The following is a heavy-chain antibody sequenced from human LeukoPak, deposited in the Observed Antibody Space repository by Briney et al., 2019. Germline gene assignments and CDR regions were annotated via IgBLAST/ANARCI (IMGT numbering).Heavy chain of an antibody. Sequence: SETLSLTCTVSGGSISSYYWSWIRQPPGKGLEWIGYIYYSGSTNYNPSLKSRVTISVDTSKNQFSLKLSSVTAADTAVYYCARVSCSSTSCSAYAFDIWGQGTMVTVSS. V-gene: IGHV4-59*12. CDR2: IYYSGST. J-gene: IGHJ3*02. CDR3: ARVSCSSTSCSAYAFDI. CDR1: GGSISSYY. D-gene: IGHD2-2*01.